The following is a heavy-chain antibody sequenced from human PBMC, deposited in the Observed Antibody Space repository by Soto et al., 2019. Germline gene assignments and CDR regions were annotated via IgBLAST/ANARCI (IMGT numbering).Heavy chain of an antibody. J-gene: IGHJ5*02. Sequence: NPSETLSLTCAVSGGSISSGGYSWSWIRQPPGKGLEWIGYIYHSGSTYYNPSLKSRVTISVDRSKNQFSLKLSSVTAADTAVYYCARWIQLSNWFDPWGQGTLVTVSS. CDR3: ARWIQLSNWFDP. V-gene: IGHV4-30-2*01. CDR1: GGSISSGGYS. D-gene: IGHD5-18*01. CDR2: IYHSGST.